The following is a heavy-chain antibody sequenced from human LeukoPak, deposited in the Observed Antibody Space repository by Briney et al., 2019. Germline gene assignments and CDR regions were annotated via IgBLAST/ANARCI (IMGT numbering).Heavy chain of an antibody. CDR3: ARDPLYGDPSYYFDY. J-gene: IGHJ4*02. Sequence: KAGGSLRLSCAASGFTFSSYSMNWVRQAPGKGLEWVSCISSSSSYIYYTDSVKGRFTISRDNAKNSLYLQMNSLRAEDTAVYYCARDPLYGDPSYYFDYWGQGTLVTVSS. V-gene: IGHV3-21*01. CDR2: ISSSSSYI. D-gene: IGHD4-17*01. CDR1: GFTFSSYS.